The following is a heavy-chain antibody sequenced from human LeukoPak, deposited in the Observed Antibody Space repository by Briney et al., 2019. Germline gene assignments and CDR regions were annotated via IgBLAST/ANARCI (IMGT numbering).Heavy chain of an antibody. CDR3: ARDHDSSSCPYFDY. CDR1: GFTFNSYS. D-gene: IGHD6-13*01. CDR2: ISSSSSYI. Sequence: PGGSLRLSCAASGFTFNSYSMNWVRQAPGKGLEWVSSISSSSSYIYYADSVKGRFTISRDNAKNSLYLQMNSLRAEDTAVYYCARDHDSSSCPYFDYWGQGTLVTVSS. J-gene: IGHJ4*02. V-gene: IGHV3-21*01.